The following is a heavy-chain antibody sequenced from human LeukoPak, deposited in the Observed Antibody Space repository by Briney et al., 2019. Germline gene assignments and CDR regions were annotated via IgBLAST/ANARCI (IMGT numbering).Heavy chain of an antibody. CDR3: ARQVQTVADY. Sequence: RTGESLKISCKGSGYSLTSYWIGWVRQMPGKGLEWMGIIYPDDSDTRYSPSFQGQVTISADKSISTAYLQWSSLKASDTAMYYCARQVQTVADYWGQGTLVTVSS. CDR1: GYSLTSYW. V-gene: IGHV5-51*01. D-gene: IGHD2-21*02. J-gene: IGHJ4*02. CDR2: IYPDDSDT.